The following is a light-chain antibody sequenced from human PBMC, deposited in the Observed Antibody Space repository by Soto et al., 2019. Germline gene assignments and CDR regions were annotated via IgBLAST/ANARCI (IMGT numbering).Light chain of an antibody. CDR2: DAS. J-gene: IGKJ1*01. Sequence: DMQMVQSGSSVSAGGRHRVTINCRASQSISSWLAWYQQKPGKAPKLLIYDASSLESGVPSRFSGSGYGTEFTLTLTSLQPDAVAPYYCQQYTSYWTFSQGTKVDIK. CDR1: QSISSW. V-gene: IGKV1-5*01. CDR3: QQYTSYWT.